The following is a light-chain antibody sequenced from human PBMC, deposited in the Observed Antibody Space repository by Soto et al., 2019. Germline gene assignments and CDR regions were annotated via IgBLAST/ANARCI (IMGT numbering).Light chain of an antibody. CDR2: AAS. CDR3: QKSYSTPYT. J-gene: IGKJ2*01. V-gene: IGKV1-39*01. CDR1: QSISSY. Sequence: DIQMKQSPSSLSASVGDRVTITCRASQSISSYLNWYQQKPGKAPKLLIYAASSLQSGVPSRFSGSGSGTDFTLTISSLQPEDFATYYCQKSYSTPYTFGQGTKVDIK.